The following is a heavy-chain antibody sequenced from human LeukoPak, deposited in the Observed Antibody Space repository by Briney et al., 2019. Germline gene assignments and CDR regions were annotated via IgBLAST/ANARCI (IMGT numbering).Heavy chain of an antibody. Sequence: SVKVSCKASGGTFSSYAISWVRQAPGQGLEWMGGIIPIFGTANYAQKFQGRVTITADESTSTAYMELSSLRSEDTAVYYCARGIGDRFRLQHVIDYWGQGTLVTVSS. CDR2: IIPIFGTA. CDR3: ARGIGDRFRLQHVIDY. J-gene: IGHJ4*02. V-gene: IGHV1-69*13. CDR1: GGTFSSYA. D-gene: IGHD2-21*02.